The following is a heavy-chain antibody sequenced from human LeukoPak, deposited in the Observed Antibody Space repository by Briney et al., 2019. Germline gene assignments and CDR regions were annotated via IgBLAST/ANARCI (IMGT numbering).Heavy chain of an antibody. D-gene: IGHD3-10*01. J-gene: IGHJ3*02. CDR2: INSGGSSI. V-gene: IGHV3-11*04. CDR1: GFTFSDYY. CDR3: ARSQLLTDAFDI. Sequence: PGGSLRLSCAASGFTFSDYYMSWIRQAPGKGLEWISYINSGGSSIYYADSVKGRFTISRDNAKNSLYLQMNSLRAEDTAVYYCARSQLLTDAFDIWGQGTMVTVSS.